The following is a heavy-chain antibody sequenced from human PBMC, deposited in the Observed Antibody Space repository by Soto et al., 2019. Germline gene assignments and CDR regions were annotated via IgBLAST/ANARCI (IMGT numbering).Heavy chain of an antibody. CDR2: ISAYNGNT. CDR3: ARDSRVPLTIFGVANVYGMDV. D-gene: IGHD3-3*01. V-gene: IGHV1-18*01. CDR1: GYTLTSYG. J-gene: IGHJ6*02. Sequence: ASVKVSCKASGYTLTSYGISWVRQAPGQGLEWMGWISAYNGNTNYAQKLQGRVTMTTDTSTSTAYMELRSLRSDDTAVYYCARDSRVPLTIFGVANVYGMDVWGQGTTVTVS.